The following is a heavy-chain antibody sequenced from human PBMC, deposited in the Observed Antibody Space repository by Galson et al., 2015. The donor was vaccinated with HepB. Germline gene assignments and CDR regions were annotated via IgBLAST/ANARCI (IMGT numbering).Heavy chain of an antibody. J-gene: IGHJ6*02. CDR3: AKQRLPPGYYYYYGMDV. CDR1: GFTFNSYG. D-gene: IGHD6-25*01. Sequence: SLRLSCAASGFTFNSYGMHWVRQAPGKGLEWAAFISYDGSNKYYGDSVKGRFSISRGNARNTLYLQMNSLRTEDTAVYYCAKQRLPPGYYYYYGMDVWGQGTTVPVSS. V-gene: IGHV3-30*18. CDR2: ISYDGSNK.